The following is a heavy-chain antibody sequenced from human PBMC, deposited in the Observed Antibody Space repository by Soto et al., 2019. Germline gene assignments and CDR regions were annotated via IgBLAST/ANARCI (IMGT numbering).Heavy chain of an antibody. V-gene: IGHV3-30-3*02. CDR2: ISYDGSNK. D-gene: IGHD6-13*01. CDR3: AKKKKPMDIAAAGTRPNNWFDP. Sequence: QVQLVESGGGVVQPGRSLRLSCAASGFTFSSYAMHWVRQAPGKGLEWVAVISYDGSNKYYADSVKGRITISRDNSKNTLYLQMNSLRAEDTAVYYCAKKKKPMDIAAAGTRPNNWFDPWGQGTLVTVSS. J-gene: IGHJ5*02. CDR1: GFTFSSYA.